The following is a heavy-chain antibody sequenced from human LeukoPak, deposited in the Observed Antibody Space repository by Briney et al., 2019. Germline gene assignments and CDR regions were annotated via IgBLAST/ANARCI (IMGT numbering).Heavy chain of an antibody. Sequence: SVKVSCKSSGGTFSTYAVTWVRQAPGQGLEWIGGIIPIFGITNYAQKFQGRVTITADESTSTVFMDLSGLRSEDMALYYCARGPGDYGDFNWFDRWGQGTLVTVSS. CDR3: ARGPGDYGDFNWFDR. J-gene: IGHJ5*02. CDR1: GGTFSTYA. CDR2: IIPIFGIT. V-gene: IGHV1-69*13. D-gene: IGHD4-17*01.